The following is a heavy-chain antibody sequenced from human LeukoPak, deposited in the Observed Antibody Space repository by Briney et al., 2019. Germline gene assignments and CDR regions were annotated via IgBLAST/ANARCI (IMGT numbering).Heavy chain of an antibody. CDR2: IYYSGST. V-gene: IGHV4-61*08. Sequence: SQTLSLTCTVSGGSISSGGYYWSWIRQPPGKGLEWIGYIYYSGSTNYNPSLKSRVTISVDTSKNQFSLKLSSVTAADTAVYYCARVTRSGYSYGLDYWGQGTLVTVSS. CDR1: GGSISSGGYY. D-gene: IGHD5-18*01. CDR3: ARVTRSGYSYGLDY. J-gene: IGHJ4*02.